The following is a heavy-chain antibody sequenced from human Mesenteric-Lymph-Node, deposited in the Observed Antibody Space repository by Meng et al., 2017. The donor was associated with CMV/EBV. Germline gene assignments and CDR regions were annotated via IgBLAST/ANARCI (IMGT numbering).Heavy chain of an antibody. CDR2: VDYSGDT. CDR1: GVSITSYY. V-gene: IGHV4-59*01. CDR3: ARPTYYFYGMDV. J-gene: IGHJ6*02. Sequence: GSLRLSCTVSGVSITSYYWSWIRQSPGRGLEWIGSVDYSGDTNYNPSLKSRVTILEDTSKNQFSLKLSSVTAADTAVYYCARPTYYFYGMDVWGQGTTVTVSS.